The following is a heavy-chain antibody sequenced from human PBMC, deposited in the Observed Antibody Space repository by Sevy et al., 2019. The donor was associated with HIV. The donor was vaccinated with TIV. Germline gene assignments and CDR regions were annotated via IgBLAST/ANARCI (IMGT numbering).Heavy chain of an antibody. Sequence: ASVKVSCKASGYTFTSYYMHWVRQAPGQGLEWMGIINPSDGSTSYAQKFQGRVTMTRDTSTSTVYMGLSSLRSEDTAMYYCARDHTVIGSNWYGAFDIWGQGTMVTVSS. D-gene: IGHD6-13*01. CDR3: ARDHTVIGSNWYGAFDI. CDR1: GYTFTSYY. V-gene: IGHV1-46*01. CDR2: INPSDGST. J-gene: IGHJ3*02.